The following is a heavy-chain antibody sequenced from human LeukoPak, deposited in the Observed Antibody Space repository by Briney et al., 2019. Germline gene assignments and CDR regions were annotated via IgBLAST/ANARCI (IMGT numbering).Heavy chain of an antibody. D-gene: IGHD1-1*01. CDR1: GYTFSNYG. Sequence: ASVKVSCKPSGYTFSNYGISWVRQAPGQGLEWMGWITAYNGDRLYAQRFQGRITLTTDTSTSTSYMELRSLEYDDTAIYYCARDNDKVVDHWGQGTLVTVSS. CDR3: ARDNDKVVDH. V-gene: IGHV1-18*01. CDR2: ITAYNGDR. J-gene: IGHJ4*01.